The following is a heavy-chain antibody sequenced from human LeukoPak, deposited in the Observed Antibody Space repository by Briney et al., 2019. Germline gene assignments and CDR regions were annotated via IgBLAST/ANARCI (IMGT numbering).Heavy chain of an antibody. Sequence: ASVKVSCKASGYSFSTFDINWVRQAPGQGPEWMGWMNPNSGNTGYAQKFQGRVTLTRSTSISTAYMELSSLRSEDTAVYYCARGYCSGGSCYSYYWSQGTLVTVSS. CDR3: ARGYCSGGSCYSYY. CDR1: GYSFSTFD. V-gene: IGHV1-8*01. CDR2: MNPNSGNT. D-gene: IGHD2-15*01. J-gene: IGHJ4*02.